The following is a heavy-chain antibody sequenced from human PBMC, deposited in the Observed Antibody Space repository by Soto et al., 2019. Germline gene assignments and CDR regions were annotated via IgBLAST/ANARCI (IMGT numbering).Heavy chain of an antibody. J-gene: IGHJ5*02. V-gene: IGHV4-30-4*01. Sequence: SETLSLTCTVSGGSISSGDYYWSWIRQPPGKGLEWIGYIYYSGSTYYNPSLKSRVTISIDTSKNQFSLKLSSVTAADTAMYYCARDTVGLYNWFDPWGQGTLVTVSS. D-gene: IGHD4-17*01. CDR3: ARDTVGLYNWFDP. CDR2: IYYSGST. CDR1: GGSISSGDYY.